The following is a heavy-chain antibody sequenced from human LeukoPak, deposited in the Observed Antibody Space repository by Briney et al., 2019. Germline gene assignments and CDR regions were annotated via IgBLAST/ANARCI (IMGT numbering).Heavy chain of an antibody. J-gene: IGHJ4*02. CDR1: RGFITSYS. CDR3: ARWGVPSFDF. D-gene: IGHD3-16*01. Sequence: SETLSLTCTVSRGFITSYSWGWVRQPPGKGLEWIGHIHYSGTTSYNPSLKSRVTITSDTSNDQFSLKLSSVTAADTAMYYCARWGVPSFDFWGRGTLVTVSS. V-gene: IGHV4-59*12. CDR2: IHYSGTT.